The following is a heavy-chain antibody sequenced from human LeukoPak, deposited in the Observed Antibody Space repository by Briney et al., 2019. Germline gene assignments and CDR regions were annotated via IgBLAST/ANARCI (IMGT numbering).Heavy chain of an antibody. V-gene: IGHV3-23*01. CDR1: GVTFSNYT. Sequence: WGSLRLSCTASGVTFSNYTMNWVRQTPGKGLDWVSGIRVSGATTYYANSVKGRFPISRDNSKNTLNLQMNSLRAEDTAVYYCARDPSGSSSGWYHFDYWGQGSLVTVSS. D-gene: IGHD6-19*01. CDR2: IRVSGATT. CDR3: ARDPSGSSSGWYHFDY. J-gene: IGHJ4*02.